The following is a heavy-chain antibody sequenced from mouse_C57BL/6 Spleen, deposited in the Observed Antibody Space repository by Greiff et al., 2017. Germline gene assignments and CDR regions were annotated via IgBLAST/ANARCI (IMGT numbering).Heavy chain of an antibody. V-gene: IGHV1-15*01. CDR1: GYTFTDYE. CDR2: IDPETGGT. D-gene: IGHD1-1*01. J-gene: IGHJ2*01. CDR3: TREGGSSYDYFDY. Sequence: VQLQQSGAELVRPGASVTLSCKASGYTFTDYEMHWVKQTPVHGLEWIGAIDPETGGTAYNQKFKGKAILTADKSSSTAYMELRSLTSEDSAVYYCTREGGSSYDYFDYWGQGTTLTVSS.